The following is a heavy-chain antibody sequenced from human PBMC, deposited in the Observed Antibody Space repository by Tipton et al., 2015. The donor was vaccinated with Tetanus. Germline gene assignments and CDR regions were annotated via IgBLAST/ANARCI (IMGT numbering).Heavy chain of an antibody. V-gene: IGHV4-34*01. J-gene: IGHJ4*02. Sequence: TLSLTCAVYGGSFSGYYCTWIRQSPGKGLEWIGEIHPSGIVSYTPSLKSRVAILLDTSANQFSLKLTSVTAADTAVYYCARGEDQYKSGKFWGQGTLVTVSS. CDR3: ARGEDQYKSGKF. CDR2: IHPSGIV. CDR1: GGSFSGYY. D-gene: IGHD1-1*01.